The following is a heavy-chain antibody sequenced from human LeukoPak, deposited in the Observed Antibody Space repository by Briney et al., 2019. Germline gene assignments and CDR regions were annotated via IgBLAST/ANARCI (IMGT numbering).Heavy chain of an antibody. V-gene: IGHV4-61*02. CDR2: IYTSGST. J-gene: IGHJ4*02. CDR1: GGSISSGSYY. D-gene: IGHD3-10*01. Sequence: PSGTLSLTCAVSGGSISSGSYYWSWIRQPAGRGLEWIGRIYTSGSTNYNPSLKSRVTISVDTSKNQFSLKLSSVTAADTAVYYCARDFSSKGSGSYWGQGTLVTVSS. CDR3: ARDFSSKGSGSY.